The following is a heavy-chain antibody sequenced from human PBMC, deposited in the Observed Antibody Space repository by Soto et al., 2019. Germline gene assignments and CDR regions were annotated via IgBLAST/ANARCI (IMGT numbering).Heavy chain of an antibody. Sequence: QVQLVESGGGVVQPGGSLRPSCAASGFTFSSYGMHWVRQAPGKGLAWVAFISYDGNNKYYADSVKGRFTISRDNSKKTLYLQMNSVRAEDTAVYYCAKDGRGDIVVVPAVIPYYYGMDVWGQGTTVTVSS. CDR3: AKDGRGDIVVVPAVIPYYYGMDV. CDR1: GFTFSSYG. CDR2: ISYDGNNK. J-gene: IGHJ6*02. D-gene: IGHD2-2*01. V-gene: IGHV3-30*18.